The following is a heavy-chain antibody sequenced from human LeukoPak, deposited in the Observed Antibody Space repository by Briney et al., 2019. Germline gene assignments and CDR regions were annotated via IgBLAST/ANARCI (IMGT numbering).Heavy chain of an antibody. V-gene: IGHV3-23*01. D-gene: IGHD6-6*01. CDR1: GFTFSSYA. CDR3: AKRRIAARHFDY. J-gene: IGHJ4*02. Sequence: PGGSLRLSCAASGFTFSSYAMNWVRQAPGKGLEWVSAISGSGGSTYYADSVKGRFTISRDNSKNTLYLQMNSLRAEDTAVYYCAKRRIAARHFDYWGQGTLVTVSS. CDR2: ISGSGGST.